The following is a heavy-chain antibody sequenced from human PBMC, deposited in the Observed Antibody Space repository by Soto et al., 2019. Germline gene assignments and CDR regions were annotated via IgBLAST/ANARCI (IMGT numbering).Heavy chain of an antibody. CDR2: ISSSSSYI. D-gene: IGHD4-4*01. V-gene: IGHV3-21*01. CDR1: GFTFSSYS. CDR3: AREYDYSNYANYGMDV. Sequence: EVQLVESGGGLVKPGGSLRLSCAASGFTFSSYSMNWVRQAPGKGLEWVSSISSSSSYIYYADSVKGRFTISRDNAKNSLYLQMNSLRAEDTAVYYCAREYDYSNYANYGMDVWGQGTTVTVSS. J-gene: IGHJ6*02.